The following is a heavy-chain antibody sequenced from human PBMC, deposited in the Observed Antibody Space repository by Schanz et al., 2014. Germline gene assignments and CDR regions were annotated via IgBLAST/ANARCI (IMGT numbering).Heavy chain of an antibody. CDR3: AKSQGSSFDS. J-gene: IGHJ4*02. V-gene: IGHV3-23*01. CDR1: GFSFSSYA. CDR2: ISGSGGST. D-gene: IGHD6-13*01. Sequence: PGGSLRLSCATSGFSFSSYAMSWVRQAPGKGLEWVSAISGSGGSTYYADSVKGRFTISRDNSKNTLYLQMSSLRAEDTAVYYCAKSQGSSFDSWGQGTLVTVSS.